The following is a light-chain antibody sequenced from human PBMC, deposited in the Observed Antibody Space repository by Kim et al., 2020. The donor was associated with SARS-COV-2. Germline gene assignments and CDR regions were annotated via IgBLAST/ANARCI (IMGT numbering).Light chain of an antibody. CDR3: SAWDNSLSAWV. CDR1: SNNVGNEG. V-gene: IGLV10-54*01. J-gene: IGLJ3*02. Sequence: QAGLTQPPSVSKDLRQTATLTCTGNSNNVGNEGAAWLQQHQVHPPKLLSYRNNNRPSGISERLSTSRSGNTASLTITGLQPEDEADYYCSAWDNSLSAWVFGGGTKLTVL. CDR2: RNN.